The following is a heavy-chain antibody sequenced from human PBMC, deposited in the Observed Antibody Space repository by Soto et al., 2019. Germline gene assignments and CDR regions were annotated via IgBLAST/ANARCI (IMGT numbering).Heavy chain of an antibody. D-gene: IGHD4-17*01. CDR3: ARDGGRGYDGNYGDYSFDY. Sequence: GPSQQSSYKGSGYNVSGYWSSSVLQIHGKGLDWMGRIDPTDSHTNYSPSFQGHVTISAVKSIGTAYLQWSSLEASDTAMYFCARDGGRGYDGNYGDYSFDYWGLGTLVTVSS. CDR1: GYNVSGYW. CDR2: IDPTDSHT. J-gene: IGHJ4*02. V-gene: IGHV5-10-1*01.